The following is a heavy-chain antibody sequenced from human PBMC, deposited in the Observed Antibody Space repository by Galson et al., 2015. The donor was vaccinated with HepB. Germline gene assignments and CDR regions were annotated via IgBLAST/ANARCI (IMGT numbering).Heavy chain of an antibody. CDR3: AKRYCSGGTCNYRALQH. J-gene: IGHJ1*01. Sequence: SLRLSCAASGFSFSNYAMSWVRQAPGKGLEWVSVISAGSSTTYYADSVRGRFTISRDNSKNTLYLQMNSLRAADTAVYYCAKRYCSGGTCNYRALQHWGQGTLVTVSS. CDR1: GFSFSNYA. D-gene: IGHD2-15*01. V-gene: IGHV3-23*01. CDR2: ISAGSSTT.